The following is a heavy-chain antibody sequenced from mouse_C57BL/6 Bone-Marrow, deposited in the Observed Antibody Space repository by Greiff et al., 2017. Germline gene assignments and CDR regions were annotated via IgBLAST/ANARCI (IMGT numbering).Heavy chain of an antibody. J-gene: IGHJ4*01. CDR3: ARGGYAVYAMDY. D-gene: IGHD2-10*02. V-gene: IGHV1-4*01. Sequence: QVQLQQSGAELARPGASVKMSCKASGYTFTSYTMHWVKQRPGQGLEWIGYINPSSGYTKYNQKFKDKATLTADKSSRTAYMQLSSLTSEDSAVYYCARGGYAVYAMDYWGQGTSVTVSS. CDR2: INPSSGYT. CDR1: GYTFTSYT.